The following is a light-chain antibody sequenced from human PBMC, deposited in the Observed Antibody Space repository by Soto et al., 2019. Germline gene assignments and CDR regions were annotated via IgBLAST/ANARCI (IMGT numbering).Light chain of an antibody. CDR3: AAWDDSLNGPV. Sequence: VLTQPPSASGTPGQRVTISCSGSSSNIGSNSVNWYQQLPGPAPKLLIYSNNQRPSGVPDRFSGSKSGTSASLAISGLQSEDEADYYCAAWDDSLNGPVFGGGTKLTVL. CDR2: SNN. J-gene: IGLJ3*02. CDR1: SSNIGSNS. V-gene: IGLV1-44*01.